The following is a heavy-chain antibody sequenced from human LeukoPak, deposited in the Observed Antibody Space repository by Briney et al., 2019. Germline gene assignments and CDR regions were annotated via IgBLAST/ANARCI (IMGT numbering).Heavy chain of an antibody. CDR3: ARVWFGAVAGRYYYYMDV. CDR2: INYSGST. D-gene: IGHD6-19*01. CDR1: GVSISSHY. Sequence: SSETLSLTCTVSGVSISSHYWSWIRQPPGKGLEWIGYINYSGSTNYNPSLKSRVTITVATSKNQFSLKLSSVTAADAAVYYCARVWFGAVAGRYYYYMDVWGKGTTVTVSS. J-gene: IGHJ6*03. V-gene: IGHV4-59*11.